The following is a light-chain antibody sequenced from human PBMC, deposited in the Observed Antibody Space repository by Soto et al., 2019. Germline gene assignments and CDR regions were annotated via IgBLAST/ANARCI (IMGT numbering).Light chain of an antibody. CDR2: KAS. CDR1: QSISSW. V-gene: IGKV1-5*03. Sequence: DIQMTQSPSTLSASVGDRVTITCRASQSISSWLAWYQQKPGKAPKLLVYKASSLESGVPSRFSGSGSGTDFTLTISCLQPDDFATYYCQQYNSYLWTFGQGTKVEIK. J-gene: IGKJ1*01. CDR3: QQYNSYLWT.